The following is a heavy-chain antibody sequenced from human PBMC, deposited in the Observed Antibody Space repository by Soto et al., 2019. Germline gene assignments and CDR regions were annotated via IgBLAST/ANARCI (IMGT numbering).Heavy chain of an antibody. J-gene: IGHJ4*02. V-gene: IGHV1-46*01. D-gene: IGHD5-12*01. CDR1: GYTFTSYY. CDR2: INPRGGST. CDR3: ARDSGYAGPTDN. Sequence: QVQLVQSGAEVKKPGASVKVSCKASGYTFTSYYMHWVRQAPGQGLEWMGIINPRGGSTSYAQKFQGRVTMTRDTTTSTVYMELSSLRSEDTAVYYCARDSGYAGPTDNWGQGTLVTVSS.